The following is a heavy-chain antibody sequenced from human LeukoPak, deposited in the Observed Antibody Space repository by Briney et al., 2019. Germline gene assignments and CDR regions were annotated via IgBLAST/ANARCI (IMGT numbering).Heavy chain of an antibody. CDR3: ARDQGSLLFDY. CDR1: GFTSSSYA. V-gene: IGHV3-30*01. Sequence: GRSLRLSCAASGFTSSSYAMHWVRQAPGKGLEWVAVISYDGSNKYYADSVKGRFTISRDNSKNTLYLQMNSLRAEDTAVYYCARDQGSLLFDYWGQGTLVTVSS. CDR2: ISYDGSNK. J-gene: IGHJ4*02.